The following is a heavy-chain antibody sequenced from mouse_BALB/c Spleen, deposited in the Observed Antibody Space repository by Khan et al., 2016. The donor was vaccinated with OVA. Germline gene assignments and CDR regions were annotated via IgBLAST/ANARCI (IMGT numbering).Heavy chain of an antibody. CDR1: GYIFTNYM. Sequence: QVQLQQSGAELARPGASVKMSCKASGYIFTNYMMHWVKQRPGQGLEWIGDINPSNDYSNYNQNFMDKATLTADKSSSTAYMQLSSLTSEDSAVYYCARGGYGSFGFWGQGTLVTVSA. V-gene: IGHV1-4*01. D-gene: IGHD1-1*01. CDR2: INPSNDYS. J-gene: IGHJ3*01. CDR3: ARGGYGSFGF.